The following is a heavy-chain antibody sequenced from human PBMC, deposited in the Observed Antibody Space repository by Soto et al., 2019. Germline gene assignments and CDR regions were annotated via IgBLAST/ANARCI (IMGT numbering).Heavy chain of an antibody. Sequence: QVQLQESGPGLVKPSQTLSLTCTVSGGSISSGDYFWSWIRQYQGKGLEWIGYIYYSGSTYYNPSPKTXXTISLDTSKSQFSLKLSSMTAADTAVYYCARGRALYSNYDSWGQGTLVTVSS. CDR2: IYYSGST. D-gene: IGHD4-4*01. CDR1: GGSISSGDYF. J-gene: IGHJ5*01. CDR3: ARGRALYSNYDS. V-gene: IGHV4-31*03.